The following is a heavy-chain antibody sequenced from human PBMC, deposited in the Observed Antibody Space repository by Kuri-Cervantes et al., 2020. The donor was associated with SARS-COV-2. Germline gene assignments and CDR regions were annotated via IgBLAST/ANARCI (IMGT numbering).Heavy chain of an antibody. CDR2: INSDGSST. D-gene: IGHD2-15*01. J-gene: IGHJ6*02. CDR1: EFSFSSDW. CDR3: ARDLPLGYCSGGSCYYYYYGMDV. V-gene: IGHV3-74*01. Sequence: GESLKISCAASEFSFSSDWMYWVRHAPGKGLVWVSRINSDGSSTSYADSVKGRFTISRDNAKNTLYLQMSSLRAEDTAVYYCARDLPLGYCSGGSCYYYYYGMDVWGQGTTVTVSS.